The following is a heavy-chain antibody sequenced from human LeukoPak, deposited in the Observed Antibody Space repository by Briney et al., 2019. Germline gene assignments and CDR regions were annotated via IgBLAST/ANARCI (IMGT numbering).Heavy chain of an antibody. D-gene: IGHD2-21*02. Sequence: GGSLRLSCAASGFTFSSYSMNWVRQAPGQGLEWVSYISSSNNTIYYADSVKGRFTISRDNAKNSLYLQMNSLRDEDTAVYYCARSTYCGGDCYPALGYWGQGTPVTVSS. J-gene: IGHJ4*02. CDR2: ISSSNNTI. V-gene: IGHV3-48*02. CDR1: GFTFSSYS. CDR3: ARSTYCGGDCYPALGY.